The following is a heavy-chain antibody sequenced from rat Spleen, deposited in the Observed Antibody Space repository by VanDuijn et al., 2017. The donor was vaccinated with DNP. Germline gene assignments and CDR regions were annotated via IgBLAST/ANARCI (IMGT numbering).Heavy chain of an antibody. J-gene: IGHJ2*01. V-gene: IGHV5-19*01. Sequence: EVQLVESGGGLVQPGRSLKLSCAVSGLTFSNYGMHWIRQAPTKGLEWVASISPSGSDTYYPDSVKGRFTISRDNARNTLYLQMDSLRSEDTATYYCARDQRLQWYYFDYWGQGVMVTVSS. CDR2: ISPSGSDT. CDR1: GLTFSNYG. D-gene: IGHD1-1*01. CDR3: ARDQRLQWYYFDY.